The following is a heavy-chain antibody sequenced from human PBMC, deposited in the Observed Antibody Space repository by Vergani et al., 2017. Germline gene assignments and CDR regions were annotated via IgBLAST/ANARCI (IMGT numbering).Heavy chain of an antibody. Sequence: QVQLQQWGGGLLKPSETLSLTCVVNGGSFTSYHWTWIRQSPGEGLEWVGDIDHTGRPDYNLSLTSRITMSVDNYRNQFSLTLSSVTATDTAIYFRARVNTETNGHLYYYYYMDVWGQGTAVTVS. J-gene: IGHJ6*03. V-gene: IGHV4-34*01. D-gene: IGHD4-11*01. CDR1: GGSFTSYH. CDR2: IDHTGRP. CDR3: ARVNTETNGHLYYYYYMDV.